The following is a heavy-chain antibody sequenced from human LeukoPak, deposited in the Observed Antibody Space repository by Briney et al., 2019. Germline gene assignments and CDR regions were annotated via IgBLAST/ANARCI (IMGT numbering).Heavy chain of an antibody. CDR1: GGSFSGYY. V-gene: IGHV4-34*01. Sequence: SETLSLTCAVYGGSFSGYYWSWIRQPPGKGLEWIGEINHSGSTNYNPSLKSRVTISVDTSKNQFSLKLSSVTAADTAVYYCARPLKYYYDSSGAGGDWFDPWGQGTLVTVSS. CDR3: ARPLKYYYDSSGAGGDWFDP. D-gene: IGHD3-22*01. CDR2: INHSGST. J-gene: IGHJ5*02.